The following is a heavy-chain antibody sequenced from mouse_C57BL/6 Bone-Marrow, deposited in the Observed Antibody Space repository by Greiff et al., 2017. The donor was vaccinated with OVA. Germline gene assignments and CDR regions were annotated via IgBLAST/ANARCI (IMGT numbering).Heavy chain of an antibody. D-gene: IGHD1-1*01. J-gene: IGHJ1*03. CDR3: AKNYYGSSPYWYFDV. V-gene: IGHV2-5*01. Sequence: QVQLQQSGPGLVQPSQSLSITCTVSGFSLTSYGVHWVRQSPGKGLEWLGVIWRGGSTDYNAAFMSRLSITKDNSKSQVFFKMNMLQADDTAIYYCAKNYYGSSPYWYFDVWDTGTTVTVSS. CDR2: IWRGGST. CDR1: GFSLTSYG.